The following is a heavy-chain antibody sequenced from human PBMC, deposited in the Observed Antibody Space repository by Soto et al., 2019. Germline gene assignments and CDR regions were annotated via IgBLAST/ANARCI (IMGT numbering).Heavy chain of an antibody. CDR2: ISAYNGNT. CDR1: GYTFTSYG. J-gene: IGHJ6*02. CDR3: ARGEVEDSSSWYKFEGYYYYYGMDV. Sequence: GASVKVSCKASGYTFTSYGISWVRQAPGQGLEWMGWISAYNGNTNYAQKLQGRVTMTTDTSTSTAYMELRSLRSDDTAVYYCARGEVEDSSSWYKFEGYYYYYGMDVWGQGTTVTVSS. V-gene: IGHV1-18*01. D-gene: IGHD6-13*01.